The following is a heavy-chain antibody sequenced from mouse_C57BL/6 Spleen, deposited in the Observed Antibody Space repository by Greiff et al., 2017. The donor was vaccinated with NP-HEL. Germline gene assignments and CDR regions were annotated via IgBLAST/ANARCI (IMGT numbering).Heavy chain of an antibody. V-gene: IGHV7-3*01. CDR1: GFTFTDYY. CDR2: IRNKANGYTT. Sequence: EVQLVESGGGLVQPGGSLSLSCAASGFTFTDYYMSWVRQPPGKALEWLGFIRNKANGYTTEYSASVKGRFTISRDNSQSILYLQMNALRAEYSATYYCARSLFYDSYAMDYWGQGTSVTVSS. CDR3: ARSLFYDSYAMDY. J-gene: IGHJ4*01. D-gene: IGHD1-1*01.